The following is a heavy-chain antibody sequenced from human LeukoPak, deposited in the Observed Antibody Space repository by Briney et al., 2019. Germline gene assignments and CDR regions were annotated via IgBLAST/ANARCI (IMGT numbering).Heavy chain of an antibody. J-gene: IGHJ4*02. CDR1: GFTFNTYS. CDR3: ARSGYNRFDY. D-gene: IGHD5-24*01. V-gene: IGHV3-21*04. CDR2: ISSSSSYI. Sequence: GGSLRLSCAASGFTFNTYSMNWVRQAPGKGLEWASSISSSSSYIYYADSMKGRFTISRDNAKNSLYLQMNSLRAEDTAIYYCARSGYNRFDYWGQGTLVTVSS.